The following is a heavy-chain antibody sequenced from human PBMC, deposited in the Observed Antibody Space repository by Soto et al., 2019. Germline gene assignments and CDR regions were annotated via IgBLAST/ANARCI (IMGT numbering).Heavy chain of an antibody. CDR1: GYIFTNYY. V-gene: IGHV1-46*01. D-gene: IGHD3-9*01. CDR2: INPNGGST. Sequence: QVRLVQSGAEVKKPGASVKVSCKASGYIFTNYYIHWVRQAPGQGLEWLAIINPNGGSTNCAQEFQGRITLTRDTSTCTGYMDLSSVTSEETAVYYCARGLCAGDNWGQGTLVTVSS. CDR3: ARGLCAGDN. J-gene: IGHJ4*02.